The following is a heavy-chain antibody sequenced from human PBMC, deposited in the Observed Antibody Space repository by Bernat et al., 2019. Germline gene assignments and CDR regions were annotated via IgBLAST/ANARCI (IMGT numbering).Heavy chain of an antibody. D-gene: IGHD2-15*01. CDR2: INAGNGNT. Sequence: QVQLVQSGAEVKKPGASVKVSCKASGYTFTSYAIHWVRQAPGQGLEWMGWINAGNGNTKYSQKFQGRVTITRDTSASTAYMELSSLRSEDTAVYYCARDQRYCSCGSCYSIDYWGQGTLVTVSS. CDR1: GYTFTSYA. CDR3: ARDQRYCSCGSCYSIDY. J-gene: IGHJ4*02. V-gene: IGHV1-3*01.